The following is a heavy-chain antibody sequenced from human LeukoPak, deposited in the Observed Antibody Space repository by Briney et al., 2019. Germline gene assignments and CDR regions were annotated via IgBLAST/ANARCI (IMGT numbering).Heavy chain of an antibody. Sequence: PGGSLRLSCAASGFTFSSYAMHWVRQAPGKGLEWVAVISYDGSNKYYADSVKGRFTISRDTSKSTLHLQMNNLRPEDTAVYFCVKEQGSGYYRTADYWGQGTLVTVSS. CDR2: ISYDGSNK. D-gene: IGHD3-10*01. CDR1: GFTFSSYA. J-gene: IGHJ4*02. V-gene: IGHV3-30*01. CDR3: VKEQGSGYYRTADY.